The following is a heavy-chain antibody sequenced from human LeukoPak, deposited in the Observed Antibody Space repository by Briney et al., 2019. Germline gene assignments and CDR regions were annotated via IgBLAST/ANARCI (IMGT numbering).Heavy chain of an antibody. Sequence: SETLSLTCTVSGGSISSSGYYWGWIRQPPGKGLEWIGSIYYSGSTYYNPSLKSRVTISVDTSKNQFSLKLSSVTAADTAVYYCAKAGRLAAAGTLDYWGQGRLVTVSS. D-gene: IGHD6-13*01. CDR1: GGSISSSGYY. CDR2: IYYSGST. CDR3: AKAGRLAAAGTLDY. J-gene: IGHJ4*02. V-gene: IGHV4-39*07.